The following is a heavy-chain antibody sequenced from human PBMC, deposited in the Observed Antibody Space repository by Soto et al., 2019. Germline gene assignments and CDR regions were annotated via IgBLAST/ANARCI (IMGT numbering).Heavy chain of an antibody. CDR1: GYTFTSYG. CDR2: INPNSGGT. Sequence: ASVKVSCKASGYTFTSYGISWVRQAPGQGLEWMGWINPNSGGTNYAQKFQGWVTMTRDTSISTAYMELSRLRSDDTAVYYCARYRTLRKDIVLVPADGYGMDVWGQGTTVTVSS. V-gene: IGHV1-2*04. D-gene: IGHD2-2*01. J-gene: IGHJ6*02. CDR3: ARYRTLRKDIVLVPADGYGMDV.